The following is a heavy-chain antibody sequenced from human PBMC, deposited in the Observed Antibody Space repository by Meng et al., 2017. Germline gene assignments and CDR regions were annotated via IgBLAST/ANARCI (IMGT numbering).Heavy chain of an antibody. CDR2: INSDGSST. CDR3: ARVKMVRGFYYGMDV. J-gene: IGHJ6*02. Sequence: GGSLRLSCAASGFTFSSYWMHWVRQAPGKGLVWVSRINSDGSSTSYADSVKGRFTISRDNAKNTLYLQMNSLRAEDTAVYYCARVKMVRGFYYGMDVWGQGTTVTV. D-gene: IGHD3-10*01. V-gene: IGHV3-74*01. CDR1: GFTFSSYW.